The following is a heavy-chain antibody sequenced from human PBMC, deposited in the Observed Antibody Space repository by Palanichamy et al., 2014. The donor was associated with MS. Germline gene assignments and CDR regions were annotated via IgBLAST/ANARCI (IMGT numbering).Heavy chain of an antibody. CDR1: GFTFSSYS. J-gene: IGHJ3*02. D-gene: IGHD1-26*01. V-gene: IGHV3-21*01. Sequence: EVQLVESGGGLVKPGGSLRLSCAASGFTFSSYSMNWVRQAPGKGLEWVSSIGSSSSSYIYYADSVRGRFTISRDNAKNSLYLQMNSLRAEDTAVYYCARDLGDSGSYQGDAFDIWGQGTMVTVSS. CDR2: IGSSSSSYI. CDR3: ARDLGDSGSYQGDAFDI.